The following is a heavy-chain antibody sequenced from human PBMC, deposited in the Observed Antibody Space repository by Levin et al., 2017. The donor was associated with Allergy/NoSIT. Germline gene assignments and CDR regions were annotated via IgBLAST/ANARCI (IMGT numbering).Heavy chain of an antibody. D-gene: IGHD4-17*01. CDR2: ISWNSGSI. CDR3: AKDLDYGDYGGFDY. V-gene: IGHV3-9*01. J-gene: IGHJ4*02. CDR1: GFTFDDYA. Sequence: SLKISCAASGFTFDDYAMHWVRQAPGKGLEWVSGISWNSGSIGYADSVKGRFTISRDNAKNSLYLQMNSLRAEDTALYYCAKDLDYGDYGGFDYWGQGTLVTVSS.